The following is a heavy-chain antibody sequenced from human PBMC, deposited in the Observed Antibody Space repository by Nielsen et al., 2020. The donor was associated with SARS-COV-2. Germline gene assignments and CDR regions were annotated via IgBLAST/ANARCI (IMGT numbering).Heavy chain of an antibody. CDR3: ARLGSSSWYFDY. Sequence: GGSPRLSCAASGFTFSSYDMHWVRQATGKGLEWVSAIGTAGDTYYPGSVKGRFTISRENAKNSLYLQMNSLRAGDTAVYYCARLGSSSWYFDYWGQGTLVTVSS. CDR2: IGTAGDT. CDR1: GFTFSSYD. D-gene: IGHD6-13*01. J-gene: IGHJ4*02. V-gene: IGHV3-13*04.